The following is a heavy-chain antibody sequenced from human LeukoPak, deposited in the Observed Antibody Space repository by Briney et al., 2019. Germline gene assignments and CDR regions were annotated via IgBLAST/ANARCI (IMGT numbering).Heavy chain of an antibody. J-gene: IGHJ4*02. CDR3: ARGDY. Sequence: KPSETLSLTCTVSGGSISSGDYYWSWIRQLPGKGLEWIGYISYTGSTYYNPSLKSRVIISRDTSKNQFSLKLSSVTAADTAIYYCARGDYWGQGTLVTVSS. CDR1: GGSISSGDYY. V-gene: IGHV4-31*03. CDR2: ISYTGST.